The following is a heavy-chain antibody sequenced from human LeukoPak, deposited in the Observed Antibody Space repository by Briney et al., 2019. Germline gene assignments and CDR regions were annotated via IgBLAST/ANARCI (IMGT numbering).Heavy chain of an antibody. CDR2: INPNSGGT. J-gene: IGHJ4*02. V-gene: IGHV1-2*02. D-gene: IGHD3-10*01. CDR3: ARVPLYYYGSGSYYDFREYYFDY. CDR1: GYTFTGYY. Sequence: ASVKVSCTASGYTFTGYYMHWVRQAPGQGLEWMGWINPNSGGTNYAQKFQGRVTMTRDTSISTAYMELSSLRSEDTAVYYCARVPLYYYGSGSYYDFREYYFDYWGQGTLVTVSS.